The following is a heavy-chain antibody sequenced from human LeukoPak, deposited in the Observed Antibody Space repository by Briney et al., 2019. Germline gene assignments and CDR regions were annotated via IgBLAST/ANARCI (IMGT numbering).Heavy chain of an antibody. D-gene: IGHD3-9*01. Sequence: SETLSLTCTVSGGSISSYYWSWIRQPPGKGLEWIWYIYYSGSTNYNPSLKSRVTISVDTSKNQFSLKLSSVTAADTAVYYCARGGRYFDWLLPYYFDYWGQGTLVTVSS. CDR2: IYYSGST. J-gene: IGHJ4*02. V-gene: IGHV4-59*01. CDR1: GGSISSYY. CDR3: ARGGRYFDWLLPYYFDY.